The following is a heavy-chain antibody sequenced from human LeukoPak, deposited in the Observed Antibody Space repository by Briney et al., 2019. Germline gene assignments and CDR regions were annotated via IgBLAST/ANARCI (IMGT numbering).Heavy chain of an antibody. CDR2: VDPNNGGT. V-gene: IGHV1-2*02. Sequence: GASVKVSCKSSGYTFTVDYTHWVRQAPGQGLEWMGWVDPNNGGTDYAQKFQGRVTITRDTSISAAYMELSGLRSDHTSLYYCARDSYGGVWSLGYWGQGTLVTVSS. J-gene: IGHJ4*02. CDR3: ARDSYGGVWSLGY. D-gene: IGHD2-8*02. CDR1: GYTFTVDY.